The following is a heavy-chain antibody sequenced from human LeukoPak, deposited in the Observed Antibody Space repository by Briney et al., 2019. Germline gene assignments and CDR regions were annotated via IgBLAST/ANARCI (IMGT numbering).Heavy chain of an antibody. CDR3: ARRRDGNNYDY. CDR2: INHSGST. D-gene: IGHD5-24*01. V-gene: IGHV4-34*01. J-gene: IGHJ4*02. CDR1: GGSFSGYY. Sequence: SETLSLTCAVYGGSFSGYYWSWIRQPPGKGLEWIGEINHSGSTNYNPSLKSRVTISVDTSKNQFSLKLSSVTAADTAVYYCARRRDGNNYDYWGQGTLVTVSS.